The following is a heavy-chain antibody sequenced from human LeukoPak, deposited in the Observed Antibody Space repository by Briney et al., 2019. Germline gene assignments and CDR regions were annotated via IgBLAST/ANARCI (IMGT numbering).Heavy chain of an antibody. CDR1: GFTFSSYA. V-gene: IGHV3-30-3*01. Sequence: GGSLRLSCAASGFTFSSYAMHWVRQAPGKGLEWVAVISYDGSNKYYADSVKGRFTISRDNAKNSLYLQMNSLRAEDTAVYYCARGVDFWSGYYNEGFDYWGQGTLVTVSS. CDR3: ARGVDFWSGYYNEGFDY. J-gene: IGHJ4*02. D-gene: IGHD3-3*01. CDR2: ISYDGSNK.